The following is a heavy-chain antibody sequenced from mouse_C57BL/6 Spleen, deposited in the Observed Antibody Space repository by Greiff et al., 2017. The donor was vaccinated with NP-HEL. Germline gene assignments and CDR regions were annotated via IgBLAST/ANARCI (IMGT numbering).Heavy chain of an antibody. CDR3: VSEGYDYVFDY. CDR2: IRSKSNNYAT. CDR1: GFSFNTYA. Sequence: EVQGVESGGGLVQPKGSLKLSCAASGFSFNTYAMNWVRQAPGKGLEWVARIRSKSNNYATYYADSVKDSFTISRDDSESMLYLQMNNLKTEDTAMYYCVSEGYDYVFDYWGQGTTLTVSS. V-gene: IGHV10-1*01. D-gene: IGHD2-4*01. J-gene: IGHJ2*01.